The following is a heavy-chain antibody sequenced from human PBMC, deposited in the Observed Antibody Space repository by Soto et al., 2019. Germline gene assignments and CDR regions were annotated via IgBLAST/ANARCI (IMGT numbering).Heavy chain of an antibody. Sequence: GGSLRLSCAASGFTFSSYAMSWVRQAPGKGLEWVSAISGSGGSTYYADSVKGRFTISRDNSKNTLYLQMNSLRAEDTAVYYCAKTPCDILAGPDSYFDYWGQGTLVTVSS. J-gene: IGHJ4*02. CDR2: ISGSGGST. CDR3: AKTPCDILAGPDSYFDY. CDR1: GFTFSSYA. V-gene: IGHV3-23*01. D-gene: IGHD3-9*01.